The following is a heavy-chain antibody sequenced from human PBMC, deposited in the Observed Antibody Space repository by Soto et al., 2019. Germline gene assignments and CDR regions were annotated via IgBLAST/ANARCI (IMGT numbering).Heavy chain of an antibody. V-gene: IGHV5-51*01. CDR1: GYSFTSYW. Sequence: PGESLKISCKGSGYSFTSYWIGWVRQMPGKGLEWMGIVYPGDSDTRYSPSFQGQVTISADKSISTAYLQWSSLKASDTAMYYCARSPEVDYYYYYMDVWGKGTTVTVSS. CDR2: VYPGDSDT. J-gene: IGHJ6*03. CDR3: ARSPEVDYYYYYMDV.